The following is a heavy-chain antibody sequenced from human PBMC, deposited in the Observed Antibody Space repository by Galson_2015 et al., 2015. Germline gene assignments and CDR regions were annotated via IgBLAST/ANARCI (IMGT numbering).Heavy chain of an antibody. CDR1: GFTFSSYE. V-gene: IGHV3-48*03. CDR2: ISSSGSTI. CDR3: ASSIAVAGTGFDY. Sequence: FLRLSCAASGFTFSSYEMNWVRQAPGKGLEWVSYISSSGSTIYYADSVKGRFTISRDNAKNSLYLQMNSLRAEDTAVYYCASSIAVAGTGFDYWGQGTLVTVSS. D-gene: IGHD6-19*01. J-gene: IGHJ4*02.